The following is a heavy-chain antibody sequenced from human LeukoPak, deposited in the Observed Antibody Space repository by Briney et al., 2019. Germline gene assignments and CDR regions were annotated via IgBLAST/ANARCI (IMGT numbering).Heavy chain of an antibody. V-gene: IGHV4-59*01. D-gene: IGHD1-26*01. Sequence: PSETLSLTCTVSGGSISSYFWSWIRQPPGKGLEWVGYIYYTGSTNYNPSLKSRVTISVDTSKNQFSLKLSSVTAADTAVYYCARGNSGSYYGFDYWGQGTLVTVSS. J-gene: IGHJ4*02. CDR1: GGSISSYF. CDR3: ARGNSGSYYGFDY. CDR2: IYYTGST.